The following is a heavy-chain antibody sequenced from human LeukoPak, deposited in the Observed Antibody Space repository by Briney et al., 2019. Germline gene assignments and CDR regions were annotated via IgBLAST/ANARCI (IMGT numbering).Heavy chain of an antibody. CDR2: MSGSGI. CDR3: ARRSLTTGGHAFDV. Sequence: GGSLRLSCAATGFTFSDHNMGWMRQAPGKGLEWTSYMSGSGIYYADSVKGRFTISRDNAKNSLYLQMSSLRAEDSAVYFCARRSLTTGGHAFDVWGQGTTVTVS. CDR1: GFTFSDHN. J-gene: IGHJ3*01. V-gene: IGHV3-11*01. D-gene: IGHD1-1*01.